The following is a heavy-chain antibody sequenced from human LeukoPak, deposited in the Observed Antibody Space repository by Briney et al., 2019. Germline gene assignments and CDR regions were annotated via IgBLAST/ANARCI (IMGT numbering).Heavy chain of an antibody. CDR2: ISYSGST. J-gene: IGHJ4*02. CDR3: ARGGQLWPRDDY. V-gene: IGHV4-61*08. Sequence: PSETLSLTCTVSGGSVSSGGYYWSWIRQPPGKGLEWIGYISYSGSTNYNPSLKSRVTISADTSKNQFSLKLSSVTAADTAVYYCARGGQLWPRDDYWGQGTLVTVSS. CDR1: GGSVSSGGYY. D-gene: IGHD3-16*01.